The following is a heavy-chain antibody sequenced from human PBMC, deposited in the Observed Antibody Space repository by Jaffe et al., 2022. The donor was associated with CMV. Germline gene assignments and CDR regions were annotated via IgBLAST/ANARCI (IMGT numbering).Heavy chain of an antibody. CDR2: ISGSGGST. Sequence: EVQLVESGGGLVQPGGSLRLSCAASGFTFSSYAMSWVRQAPGKGLEWVSAISGSGGSTYYADSVKGRFTISRDNSKNTLYLQMNSLRAEDTAVYYCAKDEEGYEEDTDYFDYWGQGTLVTVSS. D-gene: IGHD5-12*01. V-gene: IGHV3-23*04. CDR3: AKDEEGYEEDTDYFDY. CDR1: GFTFSSYA. J-gene: IGHJ4*02.